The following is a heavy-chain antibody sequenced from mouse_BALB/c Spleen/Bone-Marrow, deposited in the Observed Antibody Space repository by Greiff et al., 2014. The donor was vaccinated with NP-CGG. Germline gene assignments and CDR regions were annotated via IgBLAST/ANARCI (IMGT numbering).Heavy chain of an antibody. D-gene: IGHD2-2*01. V-gene: IGHV1-7*01. CDR1: GYTFTSYW. CDR3: ARYHYGYDGFAY. CDR2: INPSTGYT. J-gene: IGHJ3*01. Sequence: VQLQQSGAELAKPGASVKMSCKASGYTFTSYWMHWVKQRPGQGLEWIGYINPSTGYTEYNQKFKDKATSTADKSSSTAYMQLSSLTSEDSAVYYCARYHYGYDGFAYWGQGTLVTVSA.